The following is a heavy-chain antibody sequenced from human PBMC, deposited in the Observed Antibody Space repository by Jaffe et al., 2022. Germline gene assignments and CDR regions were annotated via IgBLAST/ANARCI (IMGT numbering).Heavy chain of an antibody. CDR2: ISGSGGST. Sequence: EVQLLESGGGLVQPGGSLRLSCAASGFTFSSYAMSWVRQAPGKGLEWVSAISGSGGSTYYADSVKGRFTISRDNSKNTLYLQMNSLRAEDTAVYYCAKDPRGDYGDSYYFDYWGQGTLVTVSS. CDR1: GFTFSSYA. J-gene: IGHJ4*02. V-gene: IGHV3-23*01. D-gene: IGHD4-17*01. CDR3: AKDPRGDYGDSYYFDY.